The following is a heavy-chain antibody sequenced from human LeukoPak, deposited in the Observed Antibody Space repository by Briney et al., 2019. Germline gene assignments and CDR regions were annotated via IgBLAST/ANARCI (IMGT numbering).Heavy chain of an antibody. CDR3: AGATRDNFDY. CDR2: IIPIFGTA. CDR1: EGTFSSYA. Sequence: ASVKVSCKASEGTFSSYAISWVRQAPGQGLEWMGGIIPIFGTANYAQKFQGRVTITRDTSASTAYMELSSLRSEDTAVYYCAGATRDNFDYWGQGTLVTVSS. V-gene: IGHV1-69*05. D-gene: IGHD1-26*01. J-gene: IGHJ4*02.